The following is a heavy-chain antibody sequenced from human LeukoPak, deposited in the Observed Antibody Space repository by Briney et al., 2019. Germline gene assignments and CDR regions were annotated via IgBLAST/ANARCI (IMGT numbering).Heavy chain of an antibody. V-gene: IGHV3-21*01. CDR2: ISNSGFYI. Sequence: GGSLRLSCAASGFTLSSYTTNWVRQAPGKGLEWVSSISNSGFYIYYADSVKGQFVVSRDNANNPLYLQMNSLRDEDTAVYYCVTDGASDIWGQGTMVTVSS. CDR3: VTDGASDI. CDR1: GFTLSSYT. J-gene: IGHJ3*02.